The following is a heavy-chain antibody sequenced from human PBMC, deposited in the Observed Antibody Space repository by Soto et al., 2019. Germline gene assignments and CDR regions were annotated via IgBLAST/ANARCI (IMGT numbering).Heavy chain of an antibody. D-gene: IGHD1-7*01. CDR1: GYTFTSYG. CDR3: CLELRTDFDY. Sequence: QVQLVQSGAEVKKPGASVKVSCKASGYTFTSYGISWVRQAPGQGLEWMGWIGAYNGNTTYAQKLQGRVTMTTDTSTRTAYMELRSLRSDDTAVYYGCLELRTDFDYWGQGTLVTVSS. CDR2: IGAYNGNT. J-gene: IGHJ4*02. V-gene: IGHV1-18*01.